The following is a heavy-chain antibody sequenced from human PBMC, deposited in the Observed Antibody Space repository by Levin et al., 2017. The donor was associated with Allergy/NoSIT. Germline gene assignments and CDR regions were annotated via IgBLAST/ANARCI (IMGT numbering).Heavy chain of an antibody. J-gene: IGHJ4*02. D-gene: IGHD2-15*01. V-gene: IGHV3-48*01. CDR2: ISGSLNAISTSDDTR. CDR3: ARLTGGPLVVAT. Sequence: GESLKISCAASGFTFSRSDMNWVRQAPGKGLEWISYISGSLNAISTSDDTRYYADSVKGRFTISRDDANNSLYLQMDSLRVEDTAVYYCARLTGGPLVVATWGQGTLVTVSS. CDR1: GFTFSRSD.